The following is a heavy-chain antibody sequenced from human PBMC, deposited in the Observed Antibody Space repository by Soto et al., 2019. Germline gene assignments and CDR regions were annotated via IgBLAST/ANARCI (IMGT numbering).Heavy chain of an antibody. J-gene: IGHJ6*02. CDR3: AGPPSKRYDYCCGCYGPLDYGQDV. CDR2: IYHSGST. D-gene: IGHD3-3*01. CDR1: GGSISSGGYS. Sequence: SETLSLTCAVSGGSISSGGYSWSWIRQPPGKGLEWIGYIYHSGSTNYNPSLKSRVTISVDKSKNQFSLKLSSVTAADTAVSYSAGPPSKRYDYCCGCYGPLDYGQDVRGPGTSVTGS. V-gene: IGHV4-30-2*01.